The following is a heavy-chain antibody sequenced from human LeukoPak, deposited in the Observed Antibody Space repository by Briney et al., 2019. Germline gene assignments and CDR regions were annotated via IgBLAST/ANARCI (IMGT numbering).Heavy chain of an antibody. CDR3: AKGLLWFGELSPCY. D-gene: IGHD3-10*01. CDR1: GFTFSSYA. CDR2: ISNSGGNT. V-gene: IGHV3-23*01. Sequence: QPGGSLRLSCAASGFTFSSYAMSWVRQAPGKGLEWVSGISNSGGNTYDEDPVKGRFTISRDNSKTTLYLKMHNLRAEDTAVYYCAKGLLWFGELSPCYWGQGTLVTVSS. J-gene: IGHJ4*02.